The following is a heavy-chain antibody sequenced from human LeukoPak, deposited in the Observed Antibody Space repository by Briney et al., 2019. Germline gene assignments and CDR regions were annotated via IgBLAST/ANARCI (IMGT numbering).Heavy chain of an antibody. CDR3: AKPYYYGSRSYMDY. D-gene: IGHD3-10*01. CDR1: GFTFSSYP. CDR2: MSYDGSNK. J-gene: IGHJ4*02. Sequence: SGGSLRLSCAASGFTFSSYPMYWVRQAPGKGLEWVAVMSYDGSNKYYADSVKGRFTISRDNSKNTLYLQMNSLRAEDTAVYYCAKPYYYGSRSYMDYWGQGTLVTVSS. V-gene: IGHV3-30-3*02.